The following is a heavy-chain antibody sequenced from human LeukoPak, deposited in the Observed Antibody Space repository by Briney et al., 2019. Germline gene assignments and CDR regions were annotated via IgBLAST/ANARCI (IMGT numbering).Heavy chain of an antibody. Sequence: ASVKVSCKASGYTFTGYYMHWVRQAPGQGLEWMGWINPNSGGTNYAQKFQGRVTMTRDTSISTAYMELSRLRSDDTAVYYCAREIKDSSSWADPYYYYGMDVWGQGNTVTVSS. D-gene: IGHD6-13*01. CDR2: INPNSGGT. J-gene: IGHJ6*02. V-gene: IGHV1-2*02. CDR3: AREIKDSSSWADPYYYYGMDV. CDR1: GYTFTGYY.